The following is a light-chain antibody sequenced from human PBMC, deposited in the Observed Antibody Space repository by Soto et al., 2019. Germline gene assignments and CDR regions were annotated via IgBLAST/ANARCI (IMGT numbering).Light chain of an antibody. Sequence: DIQLTQSPSFLSASVGDRVTITCRASQGISSYLAWYQQRPGKAPKLLIYGASTLQSGVPSRFSGSGSGTEFNLTISSLQPEDFTTYYCQQFNSYPLTFGGGTKVEIK. CDR1: QGISSY. CDR3: QQFNSYPLT. CDR2: GAS. V-gene: IGKV1-9*01. J-gene: IGKJ4*01.